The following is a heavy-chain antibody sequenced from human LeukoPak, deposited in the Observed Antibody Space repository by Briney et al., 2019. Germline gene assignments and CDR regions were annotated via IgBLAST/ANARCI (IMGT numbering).Heavy chain of an antibody. CDR1: GGTFSSYA. CDR2: IIPILGIA. CDR3: ARDTDYGFDY. Sequence: SVKVSCKASGGTFSSYAISWVRQAPGQGLEWMGRIIPILGIANYAQKFQGRVTITADKSTSTAYMELSSLRSEDTAMYYCARDTDYGFDYWGQGTLVTVSS. J-gene: IGHJ4*02. V-gene: IGHV1-69*04. D-gene: IGHD4-17*01.